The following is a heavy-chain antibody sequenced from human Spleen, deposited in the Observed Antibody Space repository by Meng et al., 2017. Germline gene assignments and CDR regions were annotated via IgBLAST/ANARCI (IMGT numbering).Heavy chain of an antibody. CDR1: GFTFDEYA. Sequence: SLKISCAASGFTFDEYAMHWVRQAPGKGLEWVSGISLNSRSIGYADSVKGRFTISRDNSKNTLYLQMNSLRAEDTAVYYCARVAFDIWGQGTMVTVSS. J-gene: IGHJ3*02. CDR3: ARVAFDI. CDR2: ISLNSRSI. V-gene: IGHV3-9*01.